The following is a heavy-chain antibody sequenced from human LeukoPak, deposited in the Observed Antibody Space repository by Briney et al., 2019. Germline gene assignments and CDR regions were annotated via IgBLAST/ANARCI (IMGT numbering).Heavy chain of an antibody. V-gene: IGHV3-48*01. D-gene: IGHD3-22*01. Sequence: GGSLRLSCAASGFTFSSYNMNWVRQAPGKGLEWVSYISSSSSTTYYADSVKGRFTISRDNAKNSLYLHMNSLRAEDTAAYYCARDGSGYYGDFDYWGQGTLVTVSS. CDR3: ARDGSGYYGDFDY. J-gene: IGHJ4*02. CDR1: GFTFSSYN. CDR2: ISSSSSTT.